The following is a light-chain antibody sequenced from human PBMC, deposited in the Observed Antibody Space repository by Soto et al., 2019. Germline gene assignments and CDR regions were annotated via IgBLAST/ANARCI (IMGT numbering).Light chain of an antibody. CDR3: RQGNGYPLT. J-gene: IGKJ4*01. CDR2: HAS. V-gene: IGKV1-9*01. Sequence: DIPLTQSPSFLSASVGDRVTITCRASQGISGSLAWYQQKPGKAPNLLIYHASTLQSGVPSRFSGSGSGTEFALTISCLQPGDFATYYCRQGNGYPLTFGGGTKVEI. CDR1: QGISGS.